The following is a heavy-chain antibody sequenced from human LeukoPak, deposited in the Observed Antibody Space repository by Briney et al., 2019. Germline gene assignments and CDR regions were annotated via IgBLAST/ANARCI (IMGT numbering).Heavy chain of an antibody. CDR1: GGSIDSRSYY. CDR2: IYHSGST. V-gene: IGHV4-39*01. J-gene: IGHJ4*02. D-gene: IGHD4-23*01. Sequence: PSETLSLTCTVSGGSIDSRSYYWDWIRQAPGKGLEWIGTIYHSGSTEYNPSLKSRVAISVDTSKNQFSLKLSSVTAADTAVYYCATSPQYGGYLGQGTLVTVSS. CDR3: ATSPQYGGY.